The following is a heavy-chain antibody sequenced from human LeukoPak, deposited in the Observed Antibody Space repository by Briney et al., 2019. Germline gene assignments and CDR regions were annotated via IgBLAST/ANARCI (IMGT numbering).Heavy chain of an antibody. D-gene: IGHD3-10*01. V-gene: IGHV4-59*12. Sequence: PSETLSLTCTVSGGSISSYYWSWIRQPPGKRLELIGYIYYSGSTNYNPSLKSRVTISVDTSKNQFSLKLNSVTAADTAVYYCAKSNGYGLVDIWGQGTMVTVSS. J-gene: IGHJ3*02. CDR2: IYYSGST. CDR3: AKSNGYGLVDI. CDR1: GGSISSYY.